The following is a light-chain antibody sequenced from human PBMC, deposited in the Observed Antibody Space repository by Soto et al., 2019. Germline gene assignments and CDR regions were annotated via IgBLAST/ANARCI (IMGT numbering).Light chain of an antibody. J-gene: IGKJ4*01. CDR1: QTINNY. CDR2: DAF. V-gene: IGKV3-11*01. Sequence: EIVLTQSPATLSLSPGERATLSCRASQTINNYLAWYQQKPGQAPRLLIYDAFNRATGIPARFSGSGSGTDFTLTISSLEPEDFAVYYCQQRSTWPLTFGGGTKVEIK. CDR3: QQRSTWPLT.